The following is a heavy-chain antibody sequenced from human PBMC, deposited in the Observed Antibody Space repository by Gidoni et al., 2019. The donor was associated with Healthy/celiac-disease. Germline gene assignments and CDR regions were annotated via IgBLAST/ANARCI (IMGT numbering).Heavy chain of an antibody. CDR2: ISGSGGST. V-gene: IGHV3-23*01. CDR1: GFSFSSYA. CDR3: AKDDYGPKGWFDP. J-gene: IGHJ5*02. D-gene: IGHD4-17*01. Sequence: EVQLLVSGGGLVRPGGSLTLSCAASGFSFSSYAMSWVRQAPGKGLEWVSAISGSGGSTYYADSVKGRFTISRDNSKNTLYLQMNSLRAEDTAVYYCAKDDYGPKGWFDPWGQGTLVTVSS.